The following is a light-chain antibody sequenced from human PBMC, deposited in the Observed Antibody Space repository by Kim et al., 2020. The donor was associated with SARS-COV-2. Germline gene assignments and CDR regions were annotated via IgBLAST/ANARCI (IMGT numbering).Light chain of an antibody. V-gene: IGKV3-20*01. Sequence: EIVLTQSPGTLSLSPGERATLSCRASQSVSNNFLAWYQQRPGQSPRLLIHGASSRATGIPDRFSGSGSGTDFTLTISRLETEDFAVYYCQQYVSFPLTFGGGTKVDIK. CDR1: QSVSNNF. J-gene: IGKJ4*01. CDR2: GAS. CDR3: QQYVSFPLT.